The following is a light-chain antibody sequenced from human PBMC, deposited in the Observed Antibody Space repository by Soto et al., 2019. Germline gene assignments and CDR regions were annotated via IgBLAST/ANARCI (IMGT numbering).Light chain of an antibody. CDR1: QSISSY. Sequence: DIQMTQSPSSLSASVGERVTITCRASQSISSYLNWYQQKPGKAPKLLIYAASSLQSGVPSRFSGSGSGTDFTLTISSLQPEDFATYYCQQSDSTPITFGQGTRLEIK. J-gene: IGKJ5*01. CDR2: AAS. V-gene: IGKV1-39*01. CDR3: QQSDSTPIT.